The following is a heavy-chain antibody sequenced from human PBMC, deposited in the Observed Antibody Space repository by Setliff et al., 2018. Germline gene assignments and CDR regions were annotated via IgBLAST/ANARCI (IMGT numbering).Heavy chain of an antibody. V-gene: IGHV4-34*01. CDR2: INYLGNT. CDR3: ASMGATRDY. CDR1: GASFSDTY. J-gene: IGHJ4*02. D-gene: IGHD1-26*01. Sequence: SETLSLTCAVYGASFSDTYWSWIRQPPGKGLEWIGDINYLGNTNYNPSLKTRVTISVDTSKNQFSLRLSSVTAADTAVYYCASMGATRDYWGQGTLVTVSS.